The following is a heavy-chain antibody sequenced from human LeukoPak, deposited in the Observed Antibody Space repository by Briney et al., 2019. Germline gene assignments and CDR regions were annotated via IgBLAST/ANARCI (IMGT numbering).Heavy chain of an antibody. J-gene: IGHJ4*02. Sequence: ASVKVSCKASGYSSTNYGISWVRQAPGQGLEWMGWIHIYRGNTNYAQKFQGRVTMTTDTSTSTVYMEVRGLRSDDTAVYCCAASRRVGGDCSSSSCRDDYWGQGTLVTVSS. D-gene: IGHD2-2*01. V-gene: IGHV1-18*01. CDR1: GYSSTNYG. CDR3: AASRRVGGDCSSSSCRDDY. CDR2: IHIYRGNT.